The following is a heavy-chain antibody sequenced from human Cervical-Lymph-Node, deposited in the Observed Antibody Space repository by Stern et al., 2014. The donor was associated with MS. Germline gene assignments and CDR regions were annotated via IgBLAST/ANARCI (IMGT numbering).Heavy chain of an antibody. CDR3: AKAPNYDILTGYSHPFDY. CDR1: GFTFSSYA. D-gene: IGHD3-9*01. Sequence: EMQLVESGGGLVQPGGSLRLSCAASGFTFSSYAMSWVRQAPGKGLEWVSGISGSGGRTYYADSVKRRFTVSRDNSKNTLYLQIYSLRADDTAVYYCAKAPNYDILTGYSHPFDYWGQGTLVTVSS. J-gene: IGHJ4*02. V-gene: IGHV3-23*04. CDR2: ISGSGGRT.